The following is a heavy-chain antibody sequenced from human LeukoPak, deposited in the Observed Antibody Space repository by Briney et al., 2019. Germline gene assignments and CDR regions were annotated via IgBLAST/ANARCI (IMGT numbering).Heavy chain of an antibody. D-gene: IGHD3-10*01. Sequence: GESLKISCKGSGYNFPSYWISWVRQMPGKGLEWMGKIDPSDSYTNYSPSFQGHVTISADKSTSTAYLQWSSLKASDTAMYYCASRYGSGTFYTLDPWGQGTLVIVSS. CDR3: ASRYGSGTFYTLDP. V-gene: IGHV5-10-1*01. CDR2: IDPSDSYT. J-gene: IGHJ5*02. CDR1: GYNFPSYW.